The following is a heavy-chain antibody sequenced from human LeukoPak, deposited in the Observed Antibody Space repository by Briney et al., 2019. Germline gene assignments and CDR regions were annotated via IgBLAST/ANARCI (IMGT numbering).Heavy chain of an antibody. CDR1: GFTFSTYF. CDR3: ARERQDTILHSGAFDI. CDR2: IASDGSHI. D-gene: IGHD2-21*01. J-gene: IGHJ3*02. V-gene: IGHV3-30-3*01. Sequence: GGSLRLSCAASGFTFSTYFMHWVRQAPGKGLEWVADIASDGSHIFYVESVKGRFTISRDNSKNTLYLQMNSLRAEDTAVYFCARERQDTILHSGAFDIWGQGTMVTVSS.